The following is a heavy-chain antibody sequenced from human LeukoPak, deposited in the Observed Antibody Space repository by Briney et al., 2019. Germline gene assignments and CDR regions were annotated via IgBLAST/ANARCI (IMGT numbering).Heavy chain of an antibody. Sequence: SGGSLRLSCAASGFTFSSYAMSWVRQAPGKGLEWVSAISGSGGSTYYADSVKGRFTISRDNSKNTLYLQMNSLRAEDTAVYYCAGSNDYADYFDYWGQGTLVTVSS. J-gene: IGHJ4*02. CDR3: AGSNDYADYFDY. CDR2: ISGSGGST. V-gene: IGHV3-23*01. CDR1: GFTFSSYA. D-gene: IGHD4-17*01.